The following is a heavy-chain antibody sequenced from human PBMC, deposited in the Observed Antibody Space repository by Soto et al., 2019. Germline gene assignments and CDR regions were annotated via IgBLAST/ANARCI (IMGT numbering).Heavy chain of an antibody. CDR2: IRSKAYGGTT. V-gene: IGHV3-49*03. Sequence: PGGSLRLSCTASGFTFGDYAMSWFRQAPGKGLEWVGFIRSKAYGGTTEYAASVKGRFTISRDDSKSIAYLQMNSLKTEDTAVYYCTRDLYIAAAGYYYYYGMDVWGQGTTVTSP. D-gene: IGHD6-13*01. CDR3: TRDLYIAAAGYYYYYGMDV. J-gene: IGHJ6*02. CDR1: GFTFGDYA.